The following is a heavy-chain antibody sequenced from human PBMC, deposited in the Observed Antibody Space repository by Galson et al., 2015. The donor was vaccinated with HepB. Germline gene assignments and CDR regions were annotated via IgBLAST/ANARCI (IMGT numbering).Heavy chain of an antibody. D-gene: IGHD4-17*01. CDR2: INPSGGST. CDR1: GYTFTSYY. CDR3: ARALTPYYGDYGAGFDY. V-gene: IGHV1-46*04. Sequence: SVKVSCKASGYTFTSYYMHWVRQAPGQGLEWMGIINPSGGSTSYAQKLQGRVTMTRDTSTSTVYMELSSLRSEDTAVYYCARALTPYYGDYGAGFDYWGQGTLVTVSS. J-gene: IGHJ4*02.